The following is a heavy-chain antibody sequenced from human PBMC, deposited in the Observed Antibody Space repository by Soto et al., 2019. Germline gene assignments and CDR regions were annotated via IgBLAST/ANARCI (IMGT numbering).Heavy chain of an antibody. J-gene: IGHJ3*02. CDR3: ARLQLITMVRGVISPLFPPYTFDI. D-gene: IGHD3-10*01. V-gene: IGHV5-51*01. Sequence: PGESLKISCKGSGYSFTSYWIGWVRQMPGKGLKWMGIIYPGDSDTRYSPSFQGQVTISADKSISTAYLQWSSLKASDTAMYYCARLQLITMVRGVISPLFPPYTFDIWGQGTMVTVSS. CDR1: GYSFTSYW. CDR2: IYPGDSDT.